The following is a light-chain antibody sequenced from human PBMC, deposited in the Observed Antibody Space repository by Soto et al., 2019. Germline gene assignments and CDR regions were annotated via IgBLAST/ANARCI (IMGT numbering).Light chain of an antibody. V-gene: IGKV3-20*01. CDR3: QQYASSRT. CDR2: GAS. J-gene: IGKJ2*02. Sequence: EIVLTQSPGTLSLSTGERATLSCRASQSVSSCYLAWHQQKPGQATRLLIYGASSRATGIPDRFRGSGSRTDFTLKSSSLEHENFSVYYCQQYASSRTFGHGTQLAIK. CDR1: QSVSSCY.